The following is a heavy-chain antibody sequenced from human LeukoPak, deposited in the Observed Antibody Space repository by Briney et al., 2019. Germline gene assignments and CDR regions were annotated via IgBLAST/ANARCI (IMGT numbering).Heavy chain of an antibody. Sequence: STIFPSWDRPPPRDVLEWVAAFLSRGSTSYADSVKGRFTVSRDNPKNTLYLQMNSLRAEDTAVYYCAIGGSRIVVVPTYYFDYWGQGTLVTVSS. CDR2: FLSRGST. J-gene: IGHJ4*02. D-gene: IGHD3-22*01. CDR1: STIF. V-gene: IGHV3-53*01. CDR3: AIGGSRIVVVPTYYFDY.